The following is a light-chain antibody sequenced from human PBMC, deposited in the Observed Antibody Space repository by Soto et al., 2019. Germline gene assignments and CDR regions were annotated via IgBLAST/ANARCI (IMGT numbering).Light chain of an antibody. CDR2: GAS. CDR1: QSVSSSY. Sequence: EIVLTQSPGTLSLSPGERATLSCMASQSVSSSYLAWYQQKPGQAPRLLIYGASSRATGIPDRFSGSGSGTDFTLTISRLEPEDFAVYYCQQYGSSPPITFGQGTKVEIK. CDR3: QQYGSSPPIT. V-gene: IGKV3-20*01. J-gene: IGKJ1*01.